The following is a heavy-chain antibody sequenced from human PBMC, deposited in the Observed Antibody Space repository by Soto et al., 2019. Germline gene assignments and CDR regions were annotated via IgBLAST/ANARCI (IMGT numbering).Heavy chain of an antibody. Sequence: QVLLVQSGAEVRKPGSSVTVSCKPSGGTFSDYAFSWVRQAPGQGLEWMGNIIPMYGRRNYAQKYQGRVTISADASTTAVYVEMRGLSIEDTAVYFCATDSPLRKGMDVWGQGTTVTVSS. CDR1: GGTFSDYA. J-gene: IGHJ6*02. CDR3: ATDSPLRKGMDV. D-gene: IGHD3-3*01. V-gene: IGHV1-69*18. CDR2: IIPMYGRR.